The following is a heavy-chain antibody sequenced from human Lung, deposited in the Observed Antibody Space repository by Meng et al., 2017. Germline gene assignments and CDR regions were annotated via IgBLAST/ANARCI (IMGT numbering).Heavy chain of an antibody. D-gene: IGHD2-21*01. J-gene: IGHJ4*02. CDR3: TKNDFYCLSY. CDR2: IYHSGST. V-gene: IGHV4-4*02. CDR1: GGSISSDNW. Sequence: QVARQGSGPGLAQPSGALYLTCAVSGGSISSDNWWSWVPQPPGKGLEWIGEIYHSGSTNYNPSLKSRITISVDKPKNQFSLTLSSVTAADTAVYYCTKNDFYCLSYWGQGTLVTVSS.